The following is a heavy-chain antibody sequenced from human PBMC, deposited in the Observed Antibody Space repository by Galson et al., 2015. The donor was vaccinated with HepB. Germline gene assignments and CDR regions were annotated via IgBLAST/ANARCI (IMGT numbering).Heavy chain of an antibody. J-gene: IGHJ4*02. CDR3: ARDGSGYSGPPTD. CDR1: GGTFSSYA. Sequence: SVKVSCKASGGTFSSYAISWVRQAPGQGLEWMGGIIPIFGTANYAQKFQGRVTITADESTSTAYMELSSLRSEDTAVYYCARDGSGYSGPPTDWGQGTLVTVSS. D-gene: IGHD5-12*01. CDR2: IIPIFGTA. V-gene: IGHV1-69*13.